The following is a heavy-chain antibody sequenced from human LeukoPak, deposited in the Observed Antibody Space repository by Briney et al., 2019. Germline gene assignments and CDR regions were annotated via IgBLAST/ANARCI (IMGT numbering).Heavy chain of an antibody. Sequence: ASVKVSCKASGYTFTSYDINWVRQATGQGLEWMGWMNTNSGNTGYAQKFQGRLTMTRDTSTNTAYMELSSLRSEDTAVYYCAGHCSSTSCADYWGQGTLVTVSS. CDR2: MNTNSGNT. CDR3: AGHCSSTSCADY. CDR1: GYTFTSYD. V-gene: IGHV1-8*01. D-gene: IGHD2-2*01. J-gene: IGHJ4*02.